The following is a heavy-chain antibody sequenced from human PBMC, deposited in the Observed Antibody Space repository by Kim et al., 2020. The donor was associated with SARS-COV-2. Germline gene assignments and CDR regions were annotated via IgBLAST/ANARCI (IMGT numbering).Heavy chain of an antibody. D-gene: IGHD3-22*01. CDR2: VYQSGAT. CDR3: ARLTHVSSCYVDC. Sequence: SETLSLTCTVSGDSISSSFNYWGWIRQPPGKGREGIGSVYQSGATYDSPSLKSRVTVSVDTSKNEFSLKVTSVTAADTAVYFCARLTHVSSCYVDCWGQGILVTVSS. V-gene: IGHV4-39*01. J-gene: IGHJ1*01. CDR1: GDSISSSFNY.